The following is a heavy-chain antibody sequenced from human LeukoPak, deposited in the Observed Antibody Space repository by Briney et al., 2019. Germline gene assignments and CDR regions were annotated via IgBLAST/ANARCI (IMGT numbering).Heavy chain of an antibody. D-gene: IGHD6-19*01. Sequence: GRSLRLSCAASGFTFSSYAMHWVRQAPGKGLEWVAVISYDGSNKYYADSVKGRFTISRDNSKNTLYLQMNSLRAEDTAVYYCARGVMQWRNGFDIWGQGTMVTVSS. V-gene: IGHV3-30-3*01. CDR3: ARGVMQWRNGFDI. CDR1: GFTFSSYA. J-gene: IGHJ3*02. CDR2: ISYDGSNK.